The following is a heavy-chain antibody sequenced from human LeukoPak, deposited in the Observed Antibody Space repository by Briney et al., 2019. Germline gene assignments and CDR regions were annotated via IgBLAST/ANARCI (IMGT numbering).Heavy chain of an antibody. Sequence: GGSLCLSCAASGFTFSNYWLHWVRQAPGKGLVWVSRINSDGSSTTYADSVKGRFTISRDNAKNTLYLQMNSLRAEDTAVYYCAGTSVVTNFDYWGQGTLLTVSS. CDR2: INSDGSST. D-gene: IGHD3-10*01. J-gene: IGHJ4*02. V-gene: IGHV3-74*01. CDR3: AGTSVVTNFDY. CDR1: GFTFSNYW.